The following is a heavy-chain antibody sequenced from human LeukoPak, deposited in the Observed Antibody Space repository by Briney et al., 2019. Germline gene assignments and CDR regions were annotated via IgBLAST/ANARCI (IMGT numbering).Heavy chain of an antibody. J-gene: IGHJ4*02. CDR1: GYTFTSYA. V-gene: IGHV1-3*01. Sequence: EASVKVSCKASGYTFTSYAMHWVRQAPGQRLEWMGWINAGNGNTKYSQKFQGRVTITRDTSASTAYMELSSLRSEDTAVYYCARRLDGDYVTGSFDYWGQGTLVTVSS. CDR2: INAGNGNT. D-gene: IGHD4-17*01. CDR3: ARRLDGDYVTGSFDY.